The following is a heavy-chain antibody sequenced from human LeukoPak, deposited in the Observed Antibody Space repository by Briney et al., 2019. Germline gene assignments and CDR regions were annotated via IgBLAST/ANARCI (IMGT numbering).Heavy chain of an antibody. CDR2: INSDGGST. J-gene: IGHJ4*02. CDR1: GFTFSSYW. D-gene: IGHD5-24*01. V-gene: IGHV3-74*01. CDR3: ARVGDDYNEYVDY. Sequence: PGGSLRLSCAASGFTFSSYWMHWVRQAPGKGLVWVSRINSDGGSTSYTDSVKGRFTISRDNAKNSLLLQMNSLRAEDSAVYYCARVGDDYNEYVDYWGQGTLVTVSS.